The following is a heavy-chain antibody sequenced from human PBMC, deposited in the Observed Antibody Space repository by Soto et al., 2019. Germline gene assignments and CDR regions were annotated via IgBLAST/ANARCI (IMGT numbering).Heavy chain of an antibody. CDR2: IYYSGST. CDR3: ARAGRYFDWLLPSFDY. CDR1: GGSISSGGYY. V-gene: IGHV4-31*03. J-gene: IGHJ4*02. Sequence: QVQMQESGPGLVKPSQTLSLTCTVSGGSISSGGYYWSWIRQHPGKRLEWIGYIYYSGSTYYNPSLKSRVTISVDTSKNQFSLKLSSVTAADTAVYYCARAGRYFDWLLPSFDYWGQGTLVTVSS. D-gene: IGHD3-9*01.